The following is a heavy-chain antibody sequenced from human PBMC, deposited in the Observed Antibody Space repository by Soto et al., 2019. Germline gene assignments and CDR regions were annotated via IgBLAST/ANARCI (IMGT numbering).Heavy chain of an antibody. CDR3: ARGNRPRFSSGWYGTFDY. Sequence: EVQLVESGGGLIQPGGSLRLSCAASGFTVSSNYMSWVRQAPGKGLEWVSVIYSGGSTYYADSVKGRFTISRDNSKNTLYLQMNSLRAEDTAVYYCARGNRPRFSSGWYGTFDYWGQGTLVTVSS. J-gene: IGHJ4*02. D-gene: IGHD6-19*01. CDR2: IYSGGST. V-gene: IGHV3-53*01. CDR1: GFTVSSNY.